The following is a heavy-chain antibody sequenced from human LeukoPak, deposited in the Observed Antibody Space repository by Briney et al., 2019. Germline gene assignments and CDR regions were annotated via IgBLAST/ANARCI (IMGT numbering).Heavy chain of an antibody. D-gene: IGHD2-15*01. CDR1: GFTVSSNY. J-gene: IGHJ3*02. CDR3: ATRYCSSGSCYGGAFDI. V-gene: IGHV3-53*05. Sequence: GGSLRLSCAASGFTVSSNYMSWVRQAPGEGLEWVSLIYSGGDTYYADSVKGRFTISRDNSKNTLYLQMDSLRAEDTALYYCATRYCSSGSCYGGAFDIWGQGTMVTVSS. CDR2: IYSGGDT.